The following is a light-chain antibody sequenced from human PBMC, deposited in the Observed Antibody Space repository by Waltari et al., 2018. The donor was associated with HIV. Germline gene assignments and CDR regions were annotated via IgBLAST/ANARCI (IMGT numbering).Light chain of an antibody. V-gene: IGKV3-20*01. Sequence: EIVLTQSPGTLSLSPGERATLSCRASQSVTGSFLSWYQQKPGQAPRLLIYGASSRATGIPDRFSGGGSGTDFTLTISRLEPEDFAVYYCQQYGSSPLTFGGGTKVDIK. J-gene: IGKJ4*01. CDR2: GAS. CDR1: QSVTGSF. CDR3: QQYGSSPLT.